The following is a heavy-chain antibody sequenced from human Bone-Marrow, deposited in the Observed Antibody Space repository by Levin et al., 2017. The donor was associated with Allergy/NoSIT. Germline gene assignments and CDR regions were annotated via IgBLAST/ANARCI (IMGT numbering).Heavy chain of an antibody. J-gene: IGHJ5*02. CDR1: GFTFSSYG. CDR2: ISYDGSNK. V-gene: IGHV3-30*18. Sequence: GGSLRLSCAASGFTFSSYGMHWVRQAPGKGLEWVAVISYDGSNKYYADSVKGRFTISRDNSKNTLYLQMKSLRAEDTAVYYCAKDRVRAVSGATNWIDPWGQGTLVTVSS. CDR3: AKDRVRAVSGATNWIDP. D-gene: IGHD1-26*01.